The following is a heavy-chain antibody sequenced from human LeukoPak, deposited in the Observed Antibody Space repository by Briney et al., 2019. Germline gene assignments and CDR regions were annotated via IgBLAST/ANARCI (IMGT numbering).Heavy chain of an antibody. CDR1: GYIFTGYY. CDR2: INPNSGGT. J-gene: IGHJ6*02. Sequence: ASVKVSCKASGYIFTGYYMHWVRQAPGQGLEWMGWINPNSGGTNYAQKFQGRVTMTRDTPISTAYMELSRLRSDDTAVYHCARGAGATRSFYYYGMDVWGQGTTVTVSS. V-gene: IGHV1-2*02. CDR3: ARGAGATRSFYYYGMDV. D-gene: IGHD1-26*01.